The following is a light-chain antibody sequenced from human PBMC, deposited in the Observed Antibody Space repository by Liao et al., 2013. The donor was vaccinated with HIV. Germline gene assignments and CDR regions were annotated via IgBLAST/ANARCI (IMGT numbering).Light chain of an antibody. J-gene: IGLJ2*01. V-gene: IGLV3-25*02. CDR1: ALPKQQ. Sequence: SYELTQPPSMSVSPGQTARITCSGDALPKQQVYWYQQKPGQAPVLMIFKGTERPSGIPERFSGSTSGTRVTLTISGTQALDEADYYCQAWDSRTVVFGGGTKLTVL. CDR3: QAWDSRTVV. CDR2: KGT.